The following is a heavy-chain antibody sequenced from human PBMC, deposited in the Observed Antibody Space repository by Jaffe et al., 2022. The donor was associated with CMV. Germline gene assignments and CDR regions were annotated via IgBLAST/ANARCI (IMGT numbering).Heavy chain of an antibody. V-gene: IGHV4-39*01. D-gene: IGHD2-15*01. J-gene: IGHJ4*02. CDR1: GGSISSSSYY. CDR3: ARHGYCSGGSCYVPFDY. Sequence: QLQLQESGPGLVKPSETLSLTCTVSGGSISSSSYYWGWIRQPPGKGLEWIGSIYYSGSTYYNPSLKSRVTISVDTSKNQFSLKLSSVTAADTAVYYCARHGYCSGGSCYVPFDYWGQGTLVTVSS. CDR2: IYYSGST.